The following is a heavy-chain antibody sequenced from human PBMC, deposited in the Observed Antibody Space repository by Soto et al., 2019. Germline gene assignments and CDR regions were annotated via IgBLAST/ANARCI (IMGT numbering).Heavy chain of an antibody. CDR1: GFTFSSYA. CDR2: ISGSGGST. Sequence: PGGSLRLSCAASGFTFSSYAMSWVRQAPGKGLEWVSAISGSGGSTYYADSVKGRFTISRDNSKNTLYLQMNSLRAEDTAVYYCAKEGVYYDILTGYSAGYYYGMDVWGQGTTVTVSS. CDR3: AKEGVYYDILTGYSAGYYYGMDV. V-gene: IGHV3-23*01. D-gene: IGHD3-9*01. J-gene: IGHJ6*02.